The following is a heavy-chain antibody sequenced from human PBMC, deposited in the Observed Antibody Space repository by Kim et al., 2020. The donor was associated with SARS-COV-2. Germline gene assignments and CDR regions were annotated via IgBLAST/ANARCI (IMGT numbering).Heavy chain of an antibody. V-gene: IGHV3-7*01. CDR2: INQGGTEK. CDR3: ARTHYGDYV. D-gene: IGHD4-17*01. Sequence: GGSLRLSCAASGFTFSTYWMTWVRQAPGKGLEWVANINQGGTEKYYVDSVKCRFTISRDNAKNSLFLDVNSLRVEDTAVYYCARTHYGDYVWGQGTLVTVSS. J-gene: IGHJ4*02. CDR1: GFTFSTYW.